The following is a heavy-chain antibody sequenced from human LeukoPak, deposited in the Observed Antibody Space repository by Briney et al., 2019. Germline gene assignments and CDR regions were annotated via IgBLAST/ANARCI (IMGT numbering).Heavy chain of an antibody. Sequence: GGSLRLSCAASGFTFSSYSMNWVRQAPGKEREWVSSISSSSRYIYYADSVKGRFTISRDNAKNSLYLQMNSLGAEDTAVYYCASHYYGSGKFENWGQGTLVTVSS. V-gene: IGHV3-21*01. CDR1: GFTFSSYS. D-gene: IGHD3-10*01. CDR2: ISSSSRYI. CDR3: ASHYYGSGKFEN. J-gene: IGHJ4*02.